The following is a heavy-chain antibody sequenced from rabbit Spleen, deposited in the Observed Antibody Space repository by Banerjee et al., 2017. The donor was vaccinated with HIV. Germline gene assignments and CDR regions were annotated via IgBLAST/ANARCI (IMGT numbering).Heavy chain of an antibody. CDR3: ARDLTGVIGWNFGW. CDR2: IGTGSGGNT. D-gene: IGHD1-1*01. V-gene: IGHV1S45*01. Sequence: QEQLEESGGGLVKPGGTLTLTCKASGIDFSNYYYMCWVRQAPGKGLELIACIGTGSGGNTYYASWAKGRFNFSKTSSTTVTLQMTSLTAADTATYFCARDLTGVIGWNFGWWGPGTLVTVS. CDR1: GIDFSNYYY. J-gene: IGHJ4*01.